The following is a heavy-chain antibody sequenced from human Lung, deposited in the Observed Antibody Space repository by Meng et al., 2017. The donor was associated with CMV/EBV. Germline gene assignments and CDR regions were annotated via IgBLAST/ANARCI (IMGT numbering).Heavy chain of an antibody. V-gene: IGHV1-8*01. J-gene: IGHJ6*02. Sequence: ASVKVSCKASGYTFTSYDINWVRQATGQGLEWMGWMNPNSGNTGYAQKFQGRVTMTRNTSISTAYMELSSLRSEDTAVYYCARGLNGGLRFLEGLLRPYYYGMAVWGQGTTVTVSS. CDR3: ARGLNGGLRFLEGLLRPYYYGMAV. D-gene: IGHD3-3*01. CDR1: GYTFTSYD. CDR2: MNPNSGNT.